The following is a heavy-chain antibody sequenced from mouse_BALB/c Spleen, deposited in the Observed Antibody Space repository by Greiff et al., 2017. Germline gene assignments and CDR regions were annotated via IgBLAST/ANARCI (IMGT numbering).Heavy chain of an antibody. V-gene: IGHV5-17*02. CDR1: GFTFSSFG. Sequence: EVQRVESGGGLVQPGGSRKLSCAASGFTFSSFGMHWVRQAPEKGLEWVAYISSGSSTIYYADTVKGRFTISRDNPKNTLFLQMTSLRSEDTAMYYCARRMTLYAMDYWGQGTSVTVSS. CDR2: ISSGSSTI. CDR3: ARRMTLYAMDY. J-gene: IGHJ4*01.